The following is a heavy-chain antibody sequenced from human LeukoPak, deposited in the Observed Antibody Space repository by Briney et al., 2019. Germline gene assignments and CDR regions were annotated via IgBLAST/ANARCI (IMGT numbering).Heavy chain of an antibody. CDR2: ISYDGSNK. J-gene: IGHJ4*02. Sequence: PGRSLRLSCAASGFTFSSYAMHWVRQAPGKGLEWVAVISYDGSNKYYADSVKGRFTTSRDNSKNTLYLQMNSLRAEDTAVYYCAKGEIEYSSSSGDYWGQGTLVTVSS. CDR3: AKGEIEYSSSSGDY. CDR1: GFTFSSYA. D-gene: IGHD6-6*01. V-gene: IGHV3-30-3*01.